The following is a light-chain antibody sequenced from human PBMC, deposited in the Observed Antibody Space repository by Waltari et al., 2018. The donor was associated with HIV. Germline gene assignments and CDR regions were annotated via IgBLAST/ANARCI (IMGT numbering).Light chain of an antibody. CDR3: ASWDDSLNGVI. CDR2: RSD. J-gene: IGLJ2*01. Sequence: QSVLTQPPSASGTPGQRLTITCSGRGCNRRTIPLNWYQQLAGSTPKLLIYRSDLRPSGVPDRFSGSKSATSASLAISGLQSEDEATYYCASWDDSLNGVIFGGGTELTVL. CDR1: GCNRRTIP. V-gene: IGLV1-44*01.